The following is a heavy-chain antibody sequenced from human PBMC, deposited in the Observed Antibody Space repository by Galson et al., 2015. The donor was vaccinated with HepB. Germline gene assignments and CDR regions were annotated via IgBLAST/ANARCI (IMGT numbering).Heavy chain of an antibody. D-gene: IGHD5-18*01. Sequence: SVKVSCKASGGTFSSYAISWVRQAPGQGLEWMGGIIPIFGTANYAQKFQGRVTITADKSTSTAYMELSSLRSEDTAVYYCARDLGPPWIQLSSYGMDVWGQGTTVTVSS. CDR1: GGTFSSYA. CDR3: ARDLGPPWIQLSSYGMDV. J-gene: IGHJ6*02. CDR2: IIPIFGTA. V-gene: IGHV1-69*06.